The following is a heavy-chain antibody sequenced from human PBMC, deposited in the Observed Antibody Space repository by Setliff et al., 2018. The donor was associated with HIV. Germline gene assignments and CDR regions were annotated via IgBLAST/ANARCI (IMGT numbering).Heavy chain of an antibody. CDR1: GGSISSSSYY. J-gene: IGHJ2*01. Sequence: SETLSLTCTVSGGSISSSSYYWGWIRQPPGKGLEWIGSIYYSGSTYYNPSLKSRVTISVDTSKNQFSLKLSSVTAADTAVYYCARRTYDSCGYWYFDLWGRGTLVTVSS. D-gene: IGHD3-22*01. V-gene: IGHV4-39*01. CDR2: IYYSGST. CDR3: ARRTYDSCGYWYFDL.